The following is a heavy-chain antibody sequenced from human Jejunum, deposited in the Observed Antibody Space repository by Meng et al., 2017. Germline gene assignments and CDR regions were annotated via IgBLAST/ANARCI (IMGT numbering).Heavy chain of an antibody. D-gene: IGHD3-10*01. Sequence: GESLKISCTASGFIFGDYAMAWFRQAPGKGLEWVGFIRAKGFGGTTEYAASAKGRFFISRDDSKSTTYLQMNSLKIEDTALYYCARERGTITRVRGDVDYWGQGTLVTGAS. CDR3: ARERGTITRVRGDVDY. CDR1: GFIFGDYA. J-gene: IGHJ4*02. V-gene: IGHV3-49*03. CDR2: IRAKGFGGTT.